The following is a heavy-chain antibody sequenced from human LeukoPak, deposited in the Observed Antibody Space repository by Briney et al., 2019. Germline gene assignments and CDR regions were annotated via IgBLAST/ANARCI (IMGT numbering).Heavy chain of an antibody. Sequence: ASVKVSCKASGYTFTGYYIHWVRQAPGQGLEWMGWINPNSGATNYAQNFQGRITLTRDTSITIAYMELSRLRSDDTAVYYCARVGLYGSGNYLCYWGQGSLVTVSS. J-gene: IGHJ4*02. V-gene: IGHV1-2*02. CDR2: INPNSGAT. D-gene: IGHD3-10*01. CDR1: GYTFTGYY. CDR3: ARVGLYGSGNYLCY.